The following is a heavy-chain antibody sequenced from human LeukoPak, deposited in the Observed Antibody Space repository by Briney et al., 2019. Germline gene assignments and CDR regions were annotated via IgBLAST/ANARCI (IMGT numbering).Heavy chain of an antibody. J-gene: IGHJ3*02. D-gene: IGHD4-23*01. Sequence: GSLRLSCAASGFTFSSYAMSWVRQAPGKGLEWVSAISGSGGSTYYADSVKGRFTISRDNSKNTLYLQMNSLRAEDTAVYYCAKDPLRWCPKLTLGAFDIWGQGTMVTVSS. CDR3: AKDPLRWCPKLTLGAFDI. CDR1: GFTFSSYA. V-gene: IGHV3-23*01. CDR2: ISGSGGST.